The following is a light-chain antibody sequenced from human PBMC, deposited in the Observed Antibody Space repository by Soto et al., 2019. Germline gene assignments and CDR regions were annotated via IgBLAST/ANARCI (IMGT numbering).Light chain of an antibody. CDR2: KAS. J-gene: IGKJ1*01. Sequence: DIQMTQSPSTLSASVGDRVTITCRASQSINSWLAWYQQKPGKAPKLLIYKASSLESGVPSRFSGSGSGTEFTLTISILQPDDFATYYCQQYNSLWTFGQGTKVEIK. CDR3: QQYNSLWT. CDR1: QSINSW. V-gene: IGKV1-5*03.